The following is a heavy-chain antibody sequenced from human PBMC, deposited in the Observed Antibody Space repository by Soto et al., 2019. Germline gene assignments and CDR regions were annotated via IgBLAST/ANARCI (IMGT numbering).Heavy chain of an antibody. J-gene: IGHJ6*03. D-gene: IGHD6-6*01. CDR3: ARAAYSSSSIHYYYYYLDV. V-gene: IGHV3-13*01. Sequence: EVQLVESGGGLVQPGGSLRLSCAASGFTFSSYDMHWVRQATGKGLEWVSAIGTAGDTYYPGSVKGRFTISRENAKNSLFLQMISLRAGDTAVYYCARAAYSSSSIHYYYYYLDVWGKGTTVTVSS. CDR1: GFTFSSYD. CDR2: IGTAGDT.